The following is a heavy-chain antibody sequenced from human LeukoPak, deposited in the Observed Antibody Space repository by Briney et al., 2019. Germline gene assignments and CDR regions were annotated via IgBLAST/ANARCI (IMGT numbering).Heavy chain of an antibody. CDR2: IYHGDSDT. V-gene: IGHV5-51*01. Sequence: GESLKIPCKGSGYSFTSYWIGWVRQMPGKGLEGMGIIYHGDSDTRFSPSFQGPVTISADKSISTAYLQWSSLKASDTAMYYCARRQGEIYGDYADYCGQGALVTVSS. D-gene: IGHD4-17*01. CDR3: ARRQGEIYGDYADY. CDR1: GYSFTSYW. J-gene: IGHJ4*02.